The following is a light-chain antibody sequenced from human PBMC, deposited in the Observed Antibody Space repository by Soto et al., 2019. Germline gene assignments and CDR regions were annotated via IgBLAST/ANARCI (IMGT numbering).Light chain of an antibody. J-gene: IGLJ1*01. Sequence: QSVLTQPASVSGSPGQSITISCTGTSSDVGGYNYVSWCQQHPGKAPKLMIYEVSNRPSGLSNRFSGSKSGNTASLTISGLQAEDDADYYCTSYTSGSTLYVFGTGTKATVL. CDR2: EVS. CDR1: SSDVGGYNY. V-gene: IGLV2-14*01. CDR3: TSYTSGSTLYV.